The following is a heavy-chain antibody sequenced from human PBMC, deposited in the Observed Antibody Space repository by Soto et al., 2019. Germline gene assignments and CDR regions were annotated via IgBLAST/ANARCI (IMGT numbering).Heavy chain of an antibody. J-gene: IGHJ3*02. CDR2: INAGNGNT. Sequence: QVQLVQSGAEVKKPGASVKVSCKASGYTFTTYAMHWVRQAPGQRLEWMGWINAGNGNTKYSQKFQGRVTITRDTSASTGYMELSSLRSEDTGVYYCAKGITAAGIPLDAFDILGQGTMVTVSS. CDR3: AKGITAAGIPLDAFDI. D-gene: IGHD6-13*01. CDR1: GYTFTTYA. V-gene: IGHV1-3*01.